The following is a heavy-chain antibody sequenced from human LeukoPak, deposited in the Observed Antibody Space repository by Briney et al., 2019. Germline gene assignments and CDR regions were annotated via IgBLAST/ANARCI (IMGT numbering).Heavy chain of an antibody. J-gene: IGHJ4*02. CDR1: GYTFTSYG. CDR3: ARVGYYDSSGYYYGSLSSDY. Sequence: ASVKVPCKASGYTFTSYGIGWVRQAPGQGLEWMGWISAYNGNTNYAQKLQGRVTMTTDTSTSTAYMELRSLRSDDTAVYYCARVGYYDSSGYYYGSLSSDYWGQGTLVTVSS. D-gene: IGHD3-22*01. CDR2: ISAYNGNT. V-gene: IGHV1-18*01.